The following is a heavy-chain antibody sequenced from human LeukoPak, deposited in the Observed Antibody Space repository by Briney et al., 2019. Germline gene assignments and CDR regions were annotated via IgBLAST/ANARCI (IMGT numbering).Heavy chain of an antibody. Sequence: GESLKIFWQGSGYSFSSYWIGWVRQMPGKGLEWMGIIYPGDSNTRYSPSFQGQVTISADRSISTAYLRWSSLKASDTAMYYCARHGIGSTSRQGMDGWGQGTTVTVSS. CDR3: ARHGIGSTSRQGMDG. V-gene: IGHV5-51*01. J-gene: IGHJ6*02. D-gene: IGHD2-2*01. CDR2: IYPGDSNT. CDR1: GYSFSSYW.